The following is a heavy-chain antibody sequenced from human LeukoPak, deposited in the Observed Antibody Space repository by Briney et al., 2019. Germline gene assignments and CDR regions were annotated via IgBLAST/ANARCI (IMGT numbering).Heavy chain of an antibody. J-gene: IGHJ4*02. V-gene: IGHV3-30*02. D-gene: IGHD3-22*01. CDR1: GFTVSSNY. Sequence: GGSLRLSCAASGFTVSSNYMSWIRQAPGKGLEWVAFIRYDGSNKYYADSVKGRFTISRDNSKNTLYLQMNSLRAEDTAVYYCAKDMKAYYDSSGYDYWGQGTLVTVSS. CDR3: AKDMKAYYDSSGYDY. CDR2: IRYDGSNK.